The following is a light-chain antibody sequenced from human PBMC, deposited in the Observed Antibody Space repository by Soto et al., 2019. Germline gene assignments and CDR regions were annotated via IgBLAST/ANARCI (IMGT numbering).Light chain of an antibody. CDR3: SSHRSSGCV. CDR1: SSDVGGYNY. CDR2: DVT. V-gene: IGLV2-14*03. Sequence: QSALTQPASVSGSPGQSITISCTGTSSDVGGYNYVSWYQQHPGKAPKLMIYDVTNRPSGVSNRFSGSKSGNTASLTISGLQAEDEADYYCSSHRSSGCVFGSGTKLTVL. J-gene: IGLJ1*01.